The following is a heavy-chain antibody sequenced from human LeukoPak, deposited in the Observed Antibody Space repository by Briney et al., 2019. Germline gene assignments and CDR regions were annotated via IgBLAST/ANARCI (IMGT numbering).Heavy chain of an antibody. Sequence: PSQTLSLTCTVSGCAIRSGGYYWSWIRQQPGTGLDWIGYIYYSGSTYYNPSLKSRVTISVDTSKNQFSLKLSSVTAADTAVYYCASQRLLTFDYWGQGTLVTVSS. V-gene: IGHV4-31*03. CDR3: ASQRLLTFDY. J-gene: IGHJ4*02. CDR1: GCAIRSGGYY. D-gene: IGHD2-8*01. CDR2: IYYSGST.